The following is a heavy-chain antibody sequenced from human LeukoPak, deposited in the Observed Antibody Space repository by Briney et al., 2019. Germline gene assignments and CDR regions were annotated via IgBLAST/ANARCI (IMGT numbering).Heavy chain of an antibody. D-gene: IGHD3-10*01. J-gene: IGHJ4*02. CDR2: ISGSGGST. CDR3: AKCPGMVRGVIIADYFDY. Sequence: PGGSLRLSCAASGFTFSSYAMSWVRQAPGKGLEWVSAISGSGGSTYYADSVKGRFTISRDNSKNTLYLQMNSPRAEDTAVYYCAKCPGMVRGVIIADYFDYWGQGTLVTVSS. CDR1: GFTFSSYA. V-gene: IGHV3-23*01.